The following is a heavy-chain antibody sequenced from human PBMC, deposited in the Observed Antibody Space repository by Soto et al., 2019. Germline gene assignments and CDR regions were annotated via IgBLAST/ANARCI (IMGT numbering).Heavy chain of an antibody. CDR3: ARNHPYYYDSEVGLGSNYFDY. D-gene: IGHD3-22*01. CDR1: GGSFSGYY. V-gene: IGHV4-34*01. CDR2: INHSGNT. J-gene: IGHJ4*02. Sequence: PSETLSLTCAVYGGSFSGYYWSWIRQPPGKGLEWIGEINHSGNTNYNPSLKSRVTISVDTSKNQFSLRLSSVTAADTAVYYCARNHPYYYDSEVGLGSNYFDYWGQGTLVTVSS.